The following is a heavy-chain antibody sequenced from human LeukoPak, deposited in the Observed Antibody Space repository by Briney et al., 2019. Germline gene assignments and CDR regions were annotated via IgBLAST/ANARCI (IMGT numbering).Heavy chain of an antibody. D-gene: IGHD3-22*01. J-gene: IGHJ1*01. CDR1: GFTFSTYW. V-gene: IGHV3-74*01. CDR3: ARAPSEIGGYYPEYFRH. Sequence: GGSLRLSCAASGFTFSTYWMHWVRQAPGKGLVLVSRIKSDGSTNYADSVKGRFTISRDNANSTLSLQMNSLRPEDTGVYYCARAPSEIGGYYPEYFRHWGQGTLVTVSS. CDR2: IKSDGST.